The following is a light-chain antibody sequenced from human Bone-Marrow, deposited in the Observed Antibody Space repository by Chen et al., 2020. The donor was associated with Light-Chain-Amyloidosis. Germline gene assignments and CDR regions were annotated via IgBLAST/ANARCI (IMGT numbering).Light chain of an antibody. V-gene: IGLV1-51*02. J-gene: IGLJ3*02. Sequence: QSVLSQPPSESAAPGAKVTIPCPGSNSNIGINYVSWYQQLPGTSPTLLIYENNQRPSEIPDRFSGSKSGTSATLGVAGLQTGDEADYYCATWDSSLTVWMFGGGTKLTVL. CDR3: ATWDSSLTVWM. CDR2: ENN. CDR1: NSNIGINY.